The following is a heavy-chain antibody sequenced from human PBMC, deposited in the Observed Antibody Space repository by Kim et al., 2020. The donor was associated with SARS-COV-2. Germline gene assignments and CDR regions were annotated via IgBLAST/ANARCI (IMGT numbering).Heavy chain of an antibody. CDR1: GYTFTSYA. CDR2: INAGNGNT. D-gene: IGHD6-13*01. CDR3: ARDFEAAGTPFYYYYGMDV. V-gene: IGHV1-3*01. J-gene: IGHJ6*02. Sequence: ASVKVSCKASGYTFTSYAMHWVRQAPGQRLEWMGWINAGNGNTKYSQKFQGRVTITRDTSASTAYMELSSLRSEDTAVYYCARDFEAAGTPFYYYYGMDVWGQGTTVTVSS.